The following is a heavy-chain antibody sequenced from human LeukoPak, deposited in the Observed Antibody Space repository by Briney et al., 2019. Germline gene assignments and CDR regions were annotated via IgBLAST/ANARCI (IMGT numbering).Heavy chain of an antibody. V-gene: IGHV1-18*04. CDR3: ARVWGDYYYMDV. J-gene: IGHJ6*03. CDR1: GYTFTSYY. Sequence: ASVKVSCKASGYTFTSYYMHWVRQAPGQGLEWMGWISAYNGNTNYAQKLQGRVTMTTDTSTSTAYMELRSLRSDDTAVYYCARVWGDYYYMDVWGKGTTVTVSS. D-gene: IGHD3-16*01. CDR2: ISAYNGNT.